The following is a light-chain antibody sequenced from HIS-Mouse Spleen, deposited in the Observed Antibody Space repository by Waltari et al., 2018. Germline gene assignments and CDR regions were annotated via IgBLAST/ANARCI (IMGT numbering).Light chain of an antibody. J-gene: IGLJ2*01. CDR3: QAWDSSYSV. CDR1: KWGDKF. Sequence: SYELTQPPSVSVSPGQTATITCSGDKWGDKFACWYRQKPGQSPVLVIYQDSKRPSGIPERFSGSNSGNTATLTISGTQAMDEADYYCQAWDSSYSVFGGGTKLTVL. V-gene: IGLV3-1*01. CDR2: QDS.